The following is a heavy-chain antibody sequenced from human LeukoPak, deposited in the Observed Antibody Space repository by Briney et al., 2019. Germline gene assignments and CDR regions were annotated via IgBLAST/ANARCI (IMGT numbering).Heavy chain of an antibody. J-gene: IGHJ4*02. V-gene: IGHV3-7*01. Sequence: GASLRLSCVGSGFTFGSYWMSWVRQAPGKGLEWVANIKQDGSEKYYVDSVKGRFAISRDNTKNPLYLQMNSLRAEDTAVYYCARDDTVTTRVGFIDWGQGTLVTVSS. D-gene: IGHD4-17*01. CDR3: ARDDTVTTRVGFID. CDR1: GFTFGSYW. CDR2: IKQDGSEK.